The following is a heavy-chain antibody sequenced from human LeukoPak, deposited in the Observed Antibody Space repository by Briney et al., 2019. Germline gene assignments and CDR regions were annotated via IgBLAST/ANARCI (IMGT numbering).Heavy chain of an antibody. CDR1: GGSISSYY. D-gene: IGHD6-19*01. V-gene: IGHV4-4*07. CDR3: ASGGVAGRWPLDY. CDR2: IQISGST. Sequence: SETLSLTCTVSGGSISSYYCSWIRQPAGKGLERIGRIQISGSTNYNPSLKSRVTMSVDTSKNQFSLKLSSVTAADTAVYYCASGGVAGRWPLDYWGQGTLVTVSS. J-gene: IGHJ4*02.